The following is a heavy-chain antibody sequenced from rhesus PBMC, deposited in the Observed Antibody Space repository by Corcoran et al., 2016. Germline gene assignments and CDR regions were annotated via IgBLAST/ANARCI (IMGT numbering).Heavy chain of an antibody. CDR3: ARLPSYGSSYFDY. CDR2: IGGSIGRT. J-gene: IGHJ4*01. V-gene: IGHV4-127*01. D-gene: IGHD4-29*01. Sequence: QVQLQESGPGLVTPSETLSLTCAVSGGSISGCFGWCLIRPPPGQGLEWIGHIGGSIGRTNYNPSLKSRGTIARDTAKNQVYLKLSSVTAADTAAYYCARLPSYGSSYFDYWGQGVLVTVSS. CDR1: GGSISGCFG.